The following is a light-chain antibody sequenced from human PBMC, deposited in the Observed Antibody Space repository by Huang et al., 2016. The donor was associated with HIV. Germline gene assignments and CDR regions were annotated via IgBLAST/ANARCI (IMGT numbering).Light chain of an antibody. CDR2: GAS. Sequence: EIVMTQSPGTLSLSPGERATLSCRPCQSVSSNLAWYQHKPGQAPRLLIYGASTRATGVPARFRGSGSGTEVTLTISSLQSADFVVYYCQQYQDWPRTFGQGTKVEIK. J-gene: IGKJ1*01. CDR3: QQYQDWPRT. V-gene: IGKV3-15*01. CDR1: QSVSSN.